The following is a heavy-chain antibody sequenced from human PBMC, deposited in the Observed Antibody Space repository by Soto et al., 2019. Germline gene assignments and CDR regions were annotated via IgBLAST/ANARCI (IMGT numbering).Heavy chain of an antibody. Sequence: SETLSLTCAGYGGSFSDYSLNWNWIRQPPGKGLEWIGEINHSGSTSHNPSLKSRVTLSLDTSKNQFSLILTSVTAADTAVYYCARGRYNWNYWGQGTLVTVPS. J-gene: IGHJ4*02. D-gene: IGHD1-20*01. CDR3: ARGRYNWNY. CDR2: INHSGST. V-gene: IGHV4-34*01. CDR1: GGSFSDYSLN.